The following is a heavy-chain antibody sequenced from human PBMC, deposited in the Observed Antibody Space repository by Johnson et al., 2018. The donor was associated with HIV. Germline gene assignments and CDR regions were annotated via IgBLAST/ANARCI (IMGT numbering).Heavy chain of an antibody. CDR3: TRGSFTDDAFDV. CDR2: ISSGGST. V-gene: IGHV3-66*02. D-gene: IGHD1-26*01. CDR1: SNY. J-gene: IGHJ3*01. Sequence: VQLVESGGGLVQPGGSLRLSCVGSSNYKSWVRQAPGKGLEWVSVISSGGSTYYADSVKGRFTISRDTSKNMLYLQMNSLRPEDTAVYYCTRGSFTDDAFDVWGLGTMVTVSS.